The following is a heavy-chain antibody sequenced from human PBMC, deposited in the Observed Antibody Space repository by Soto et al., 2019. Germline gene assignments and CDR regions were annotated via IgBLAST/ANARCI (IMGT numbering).Heavy chain of an antibody. D-gene: IGHD6-6*01. Sequence: ASVKVSCKASGYTFTSYDINWARQATGQGLEWMGWMNPNSGNTGYAQKFQGRVTMTRNTSISTAYMELSSLRSEDTAVYYCASGLAARDYYYYGMDVWGQGTTVTVSS. CDR1: GYTFTSYD. J-gene: IGHJ6*02. CDR2: MNPNSGNT. CDR3: ASGLAARDYYYYGMDV. V-gene: IGHV1-8*01.